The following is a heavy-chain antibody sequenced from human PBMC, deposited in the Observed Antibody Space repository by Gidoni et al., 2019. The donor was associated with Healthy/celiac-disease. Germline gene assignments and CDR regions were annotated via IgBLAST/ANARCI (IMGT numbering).Heavy chain of an antibody. CDR3: ARERDAFDI. J-gene: IGHJ3*02. V-gene: IGHV3-30*01. CDR1: GFTFISYA. CDR2: ISYDGSNK. Sequence: QVQLVESGGGVVQPGRSLRLSCAASGFTFISYAMHWVRQAPGKGLEWVAVISYDGSNKYYADSVKGRFTISRDNSKNTLYLQMNSLRAEDTAVYYCARERDAFDIWGQGTMVTVSS.